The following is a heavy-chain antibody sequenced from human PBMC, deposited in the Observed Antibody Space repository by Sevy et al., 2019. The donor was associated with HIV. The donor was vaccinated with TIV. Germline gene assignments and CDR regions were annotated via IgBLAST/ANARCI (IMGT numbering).Heavy chain of an antibody. CDR1: GFTFSSFG. D-gene: IGHD2-2*01. V-gene: IGHV3-48*01. J-gene: IGHJ4*02. CDR3: ARDGGGYCSSTSCYVFDY. Sequence: GGSLRLSCAASGFTFSSFGMNWVRQAPGKGLEWISYISHSTNTRLYAASVTGRFSISRDNARNSLYLQMNSLRAEDTAVYYCARDGGGYCSSTSCYVFDYWGQGTLVTVSS. CDR2: ISHSTNTR.